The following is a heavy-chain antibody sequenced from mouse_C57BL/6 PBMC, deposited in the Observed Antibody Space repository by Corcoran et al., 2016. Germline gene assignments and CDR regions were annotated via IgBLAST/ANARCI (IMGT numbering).Heavy chain of an antibody. V-gene: IGHV1-75*01. CDR1: GYTFTDYY. J-gene: IGHJ4*01. Sequence: QVQLQQSGPELVKPGASVKISCKASGYTFTDYYINWVKQGPGQGLEWIGWIFPGSGSTYYNEKFKGKATLTVDKSSNTAYMLLSSLTSEDSAVYFCARAGNYYAMDYWGQGTSVTVSS. CDR3: ARAGNYYAMDY. CDR2: IFPGSGST.